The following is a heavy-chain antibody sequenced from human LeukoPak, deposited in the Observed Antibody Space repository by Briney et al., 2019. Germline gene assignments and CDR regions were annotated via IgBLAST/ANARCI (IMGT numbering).Heavy chain of an antibody. CDR1: GFTFSSYG. Sequence: PGGSLRLSCAASGFTFSSYGMHWVRQAPGKGLEWVAVIWYDGSNKYYADSVKGRFTISRDNSKNTLYLQMNSLRAEDTAVYYCARERRGEYDFWSGHAFDIWGQGTMVTVSS. CDR2: IWYDGSNK. D-gene: IGHD3-3*01. V-gene: IGHV3-33*01. J-gene: IGHJ3*02. CDR3: ARERRGEYDFWSGHAFDI.